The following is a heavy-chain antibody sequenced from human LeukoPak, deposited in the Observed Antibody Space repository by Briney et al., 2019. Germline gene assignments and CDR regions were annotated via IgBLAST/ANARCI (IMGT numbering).Heavy chain of an antibody. CDR2: IKQDGSEK. J-gene: IGHJ4*02. D-gene: IGHD2-2*01. V-gene: IGHV3-7*01. CDR1: GFTFSSYA. CDR3: ARDERSTSL. Sequence: PGGSLRLSCAASGFTFSSYAMHWVRQAPGKGLEWVANIKQDGSEKYYVDSVKGRFTISRDNAKNSLYLQMNSLRAEDTAVYYCARDERSTSLWGQGTLVTVSS.